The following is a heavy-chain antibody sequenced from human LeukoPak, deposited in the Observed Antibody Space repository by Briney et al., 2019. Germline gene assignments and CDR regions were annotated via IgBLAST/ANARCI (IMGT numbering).Heavy chain of an antibody. CDR3: AKVPVNYYDSSGYSSYFDY. V-gene: IGHV3-23*01. J-gene: IGHJ4*02. CDR1: GFTFSSYS. Sequence: PGGSLRLSCAASGFTFSSYSMNWVRQAPGKGLEWVSAISGSGGSTYYADSVKGRFTISRDNSKNTLYLQMNSLRAEDTAVYYCAKVPVNYYDSSGYSSYFDYWGQGTLVTVSS. CDR2: ISGSGGST. D-gene: IGHD3-22*01.